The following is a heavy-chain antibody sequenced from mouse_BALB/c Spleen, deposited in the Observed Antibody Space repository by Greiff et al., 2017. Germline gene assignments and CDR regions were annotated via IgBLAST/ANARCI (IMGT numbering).Heavy chain of an antibody. CDR1: GFTFSSYG. CDR2: ISSGGSYT. J-gene: IGHJ4*01. CDR3: ARHNYAMDY. V-gene: IGHV5-6*01. Sequence: EVQRVESGGDLVKPGGSLKLSCAASGFTFSSYGMSWVRQTPDKRLEWVATISSGGSYTYYPDSVKGRFTISRDNAKNTLYLQMSSLKSEDTAMYYCARHNYAMDYWGQGTSVTVSS.